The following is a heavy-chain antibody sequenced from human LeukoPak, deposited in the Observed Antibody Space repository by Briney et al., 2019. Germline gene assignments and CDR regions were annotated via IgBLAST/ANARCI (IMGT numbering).Heavy chain of an antibody. J-gene: IGHJ3*02. V-gene: IGHV3-30*02. CDR1: GFTFSNYG. Sequence: PGGSLRLSCAASGFTFSNYGMHWVRQAPGKGLEWVAFIRNDGSNKYYGDSVEGRFTISRDNSKNTLYLQMNSLKAEDTAVYYCAKHRSAWHQDAVDIWGQGTMVTVSS. CDR3: AKHRSAWHQDAVDI. D-gene: IGHD2-15*01. CDR2: IRNDGSNK.